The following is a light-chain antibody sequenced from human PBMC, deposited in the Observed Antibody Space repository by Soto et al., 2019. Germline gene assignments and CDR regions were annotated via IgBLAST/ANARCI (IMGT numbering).Light chain of an antibody. CDR3: SSYTSSITPVV. CDR1: SSDVGGYNY. V-gene: IGLV2-14*01. J-gene: IGLJ2*01. CDR2: DVS. Sequence: QSALTQPASVSGSPGQSITISCTGTSSDVGGYNYVSWYQQHPGKAPKLMIYDVSNRPSGVSNRFSGSKSVNTASLTISGLQADDEADYYCSSYTSSITPVVFGGGTKLTVL.